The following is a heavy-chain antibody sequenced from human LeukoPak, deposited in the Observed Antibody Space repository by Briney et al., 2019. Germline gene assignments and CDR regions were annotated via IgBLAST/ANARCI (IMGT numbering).Heavy chain of an antibody. J-gene: IGHJ3*02. D-gene: IGHD5-18*01. CDR1: GDSISSNSS. V-gene: IGHV6-1*01. Sequence: SQTLSLTCAIFGDSISSNSSWNWIRQSPSRGLEWLGRTYYRSKWYNDYVVSVKSRVNINPDTFKNQFSLQLNSVTPEDTAVYYCARGGQGDGYSADEAFDIWGQGTMVTVS. CDR3: ARGGQGDGYSADEAFDI. CDR2: TYYRSKWYN.